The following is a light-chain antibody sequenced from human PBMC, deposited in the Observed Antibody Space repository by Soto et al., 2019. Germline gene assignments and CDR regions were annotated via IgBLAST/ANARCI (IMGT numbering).Light chain of an antibody. J-gene: IGKJ3*01. Sequence: EIVLTQSPGTLSLSPGERATLSCRASQSVSSSYLAWYQQKPGQAPRLLIYGASSRATGIPDRFSGSGSGTDFTLTIIRLEPEDFAVYYCPQYGSAPLFTFGPGTKVDIK. V-gene: IGKV3-20*01. CDR1: QSVSSSY. CDR2: GAS. CDR3: PQYGSAPLFT.